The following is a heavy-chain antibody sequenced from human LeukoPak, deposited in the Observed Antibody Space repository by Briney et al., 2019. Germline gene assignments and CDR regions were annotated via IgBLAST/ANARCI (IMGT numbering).Heavy chain of an antibody. CDR1: GFTFSNYW. V-gene: IGHV3-7*01. CDR3: ARASRGDGYNDDAFDI. D-gene: IGHD5-24*01. CDR2: IKTDGSEK. J-gene: IGHJ3*02. Sequence: GGSLRLSCEGSGFTFSNYWMGWVRQAPGKGLQWVANIKTDGSEKYYVDSVKGRFTISRDNAKNSLYLQMNSLRAKDTAVYYCARASRGDGYNDDAFDIWGQGTMVTVSS.